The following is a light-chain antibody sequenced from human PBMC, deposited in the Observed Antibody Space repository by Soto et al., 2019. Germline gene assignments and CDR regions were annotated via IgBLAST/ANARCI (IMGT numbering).Light chain of an antibody. CDR2: GNS. CDR1: SSNIGAGYD. V-gene: IGLV1-40*01. Sequence: QSVLTQPPSVSGAPGQRVTISCTGSSSNIGAGYDVHWYQQLPGTAPKLLIYGNSNRPSGVPDRFSGSKSGTSASLAITGLQAKDEADYYCQSYDSSLSGCVVFGGGTKVTVL. CDR3: QSYDSSLSGCVV. J-gene: IGLJ2*01.